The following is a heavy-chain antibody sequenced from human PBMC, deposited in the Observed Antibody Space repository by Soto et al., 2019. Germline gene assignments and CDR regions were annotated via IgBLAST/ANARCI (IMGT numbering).Heavy chain of an antibody. CDR2: INPNSGGT. J-gene: IGHJ5*02. D-gene: IGHD2-2*01. CDR1: GYTFTGYY. V-gene: IGHV1-2*04. CDR3: ARGGGDIVVVPAADCWFDP. Sequence: QVQLVQSGAEVKKPGASVKVSCKASGYTFTGYYMHWVRQAPGQGLEWMGWINPNSGGTNYAQKFQGWVTMTRDTSISTAYMERSRLRSDDTAVYYCARGGGDIVVVPAADCWFDPWGQGTLVTVSS.